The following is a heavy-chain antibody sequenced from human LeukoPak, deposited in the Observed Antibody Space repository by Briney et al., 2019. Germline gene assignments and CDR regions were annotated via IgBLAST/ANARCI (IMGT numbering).Heavy chain of an antibody. CDR3: ARDQGGGQNYNWFDP. J-gene: IGHJ5*02. V-gene: IGHV1-18*01. D-gene: IGHD1-26*01. Sequence: ASVKVSCKASGYTFTSYGISWVRQAPGQGLEWMGWISAYNGNTNYAQKRQGRVTMTTDTSTSTAYMELRSLRSDDTAVYYCARDQGGGQNYNWFDPWGQGTLVTVSS. CDR2: ISAYNGNT. CDR1: GYTFTSYG.